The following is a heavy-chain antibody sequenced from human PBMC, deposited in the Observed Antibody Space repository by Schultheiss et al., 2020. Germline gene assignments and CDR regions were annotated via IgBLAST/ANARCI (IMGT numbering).Heavy chain of an antibody. CDR3: ARAKSGYSYDS. Sequence: GESLKISCAASGFIFSRYSMNWVRQAPGKGLEWVSSISISSDNIYYADSVKGRFTISRDNTKNSLYLQMNSLRADDTAVYFCARAKSGYSYDSWGQGTLVTVSS. CDR1: GFIFSRYS. V-gene: IGHV3-21*04. J-gene: IGHJ5*02. CDR2: ISISSDNI. D-gene: IGHD5-18*01.